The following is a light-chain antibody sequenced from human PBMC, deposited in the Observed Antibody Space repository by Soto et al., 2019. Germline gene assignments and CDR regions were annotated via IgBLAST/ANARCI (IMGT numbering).Light chain of an antibody. V-gene: IGKV3-20*01. CDR2: GGS. Sequence: EIVLTQSPGTLSLSPGERATLSCRASQSVISTYLAWYQQKPGQAPRLLIFGGSGRATGIPDSFSGSGSGTDFTLTISRLEPEDFAVYYCQLYGTSMYTFGQGTKLEIK. CDR3: QLYGTSMYT. J-gene: IGKJ2*01. CDR1: QSVISTY.